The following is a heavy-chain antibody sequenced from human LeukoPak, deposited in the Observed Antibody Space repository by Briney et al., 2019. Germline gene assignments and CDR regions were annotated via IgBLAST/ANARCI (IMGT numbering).Heavy chain of an antibody. CDR2: IWYDGSSK. D-gene: IGHD3-22*01. J-gene: IGHJ4*02. V-gene: IGHV3-33*06. Sequence: PGRSLRLSCAASGFSFSAYGVHWVRQAPGKGLEWVAVIWYDGSSKDYADSVKGRFTISRDNSKNTLYLQMNSLRAEDTAVYYCAKDQGYYDSSGAIGSDYWGQGTLVTVSS. CDR3: AKDQGYYDSSGAIGSDY. CDR1: GFSFSAYG.